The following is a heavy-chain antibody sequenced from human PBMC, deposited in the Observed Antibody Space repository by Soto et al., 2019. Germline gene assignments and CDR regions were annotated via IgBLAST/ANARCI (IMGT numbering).Heavy chain of an antibody. CDR1: GGSISSYY. V-gene: IGHV4-59*08. CDR2: IYYSGST. D-gene: IGHD2-2*01. Sequence: SETLSLTCTVSGGSISSYYWSWIRQPPGKGLEWIGYIYYSGSTNYNPSLKSRVTISVDTSKNQFSLKLSSVTAADTAVYYCARLGFGSPIVVVPAAPWAGDWFDPWGQGTLVTVSS. J-gene: IGHJ5*02. CDR3: ARLGFGSPIVVVPAAPWAGDWFDP.